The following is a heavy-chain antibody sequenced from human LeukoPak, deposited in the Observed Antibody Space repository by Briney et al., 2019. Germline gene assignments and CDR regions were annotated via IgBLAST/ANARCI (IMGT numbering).Heavy chain of an antibody. CDR1: GFTVSNNY. Sequence: GGSLRLSCAASGFTVSNNYMNWVRQAPGKGLGWVSGIYSGATTYYADSVKGRFTISRDNSKNTLSLQMNSLRAEDTAVYYCARELRIVDTTMLNYYYYYYMDVWGKGTTVTVSS. D-gene: IGHD5-18*01. J-gene: IGHJ6*03. CDR3: ARELRIVDTTMLNYYYYYYMDV. CDR2: IYSGATT. V-gene: IGHV3-53*01.